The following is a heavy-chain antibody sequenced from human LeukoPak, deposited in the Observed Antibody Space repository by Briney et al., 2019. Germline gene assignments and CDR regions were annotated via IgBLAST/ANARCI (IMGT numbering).Heavy chain of an antibody. J-gene: IGHJ4*02. D-gene: IGHD3-3*01. CDR1: GVALNRHV. Sequence: PGGSLRLSCIASGVALNRHVLSWVRQAPGKGLEWVSSIGGVGDRAHYADSVKGRFTISRDNSKNTLFLQLNSLRAEDTATYYCANSAFFWSAHPKFDDWGQGTLVTVSS. CDR3: ANSAFFWSAHPKFDD. V-gene: IGHV3-23*01. CDR2: IGGVGDRA.